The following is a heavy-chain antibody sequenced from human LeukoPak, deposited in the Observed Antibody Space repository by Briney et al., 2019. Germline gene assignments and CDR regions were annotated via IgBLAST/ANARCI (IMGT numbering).Heavy chain of an antibody. J-gene: IGHJ4*02. CDR3: AREIGSSGWAGSFDY. V-gene: IGHV3-21*01. CDR2: ISSSSSYI. CDR1: GFTFSSYS. D-gene: IGHD6-19*01. Sequence: GGSLRLSCAASGFTFSSYSMNWVRQAPGKGLEWVSSISSSSSYIYYADSVKGRFTISRDNAKNSLYLQMNSLRAEDTAVYYCAREIGSSGWAGSFDYWGQGTLVTVSS.